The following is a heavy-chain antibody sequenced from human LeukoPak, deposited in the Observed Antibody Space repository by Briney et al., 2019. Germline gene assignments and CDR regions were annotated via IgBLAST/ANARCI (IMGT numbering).Heavy chain of an antibody. D-gene: IGHD4-17*01. Sequence: SETLSLTCTVSGGSISSSNYYWNWIRQPAGKGLEWIGRIYTSGSTNYNPSLKSRVTISVDTSKNQFSLQLNSVTPEDTAVYYCARDIGYGDYVLYAFDIWGQGTMVTVSS. V-gene: IGHV4-61*02. CDR2: IYTSGST. CDR1: GGSISSSNYY. CDR3: ARDIGYGDYVLYAFDI. J-gene: IGHJ3*02.